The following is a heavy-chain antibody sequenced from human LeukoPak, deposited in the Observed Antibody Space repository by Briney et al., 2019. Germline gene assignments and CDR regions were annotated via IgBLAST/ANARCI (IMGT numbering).Heavy chain of an antibody. D-gene: IGHD5-12*01. CDR3: AKGGDSGYDSTMRN. V-gene: IGHV3-53*01. J-gene: IGHJ4*02. CDR2: IYSGGST. Sequence: GGSLRLSCAASGFTVSSNYMSWVRQAPGKGLEWVSVIYSGGSTYYADSVKGRFTISRDNSKNTLYLQMNSLRAEDTAVYYCAKGGDSGYDSTMRNWGQGTLVTVSS. CDR1: GFTVSSNY.